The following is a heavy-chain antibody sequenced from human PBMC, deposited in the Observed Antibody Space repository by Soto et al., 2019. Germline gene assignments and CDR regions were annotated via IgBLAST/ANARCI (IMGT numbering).Heavy chain of an antibody. CDR2: INPSGGST. V-gene: IGHV1-46*01. J-gene: IGHJ4*02. Sequence: GASVKVXCKASGYTFTSYYMHWVRQAPGQGLEWMGIINPSGGSTSYAQKFPGRVTMTRDTSTSTVYMELSSLRSEDTAVYYCARGLRHFDWLPTIDYWGQGTLVTVSS. D-gene: IGHD3-9*01. CDR3: ARGLRHFDWLPTIDY. CDR1: GYTFTSYY.